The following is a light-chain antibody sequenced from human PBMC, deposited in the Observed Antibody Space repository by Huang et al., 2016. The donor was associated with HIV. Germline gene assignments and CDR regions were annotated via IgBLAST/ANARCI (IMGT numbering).Light chain of an antibody. J-gene: IGKJ3*01. V-gene: IGKV3-15*01. Sequence: EIVLTQSPATLSVSPGERATLSCRASQSVSSNLAWYQQKPGQAPRRLIYGAATRAPGIPARFSGSGSGTEFTLTISSLQSEDFAVYYCEQYNDWPPEETFGPGTKVDMK. CDR3: EQYNDWPPEET. CDR2: GAA. CDR1: QSVSSN.